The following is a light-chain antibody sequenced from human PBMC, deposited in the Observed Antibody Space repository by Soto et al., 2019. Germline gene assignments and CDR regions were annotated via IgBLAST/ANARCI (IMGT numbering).Light chain of an antibody. CDR1: QGISSY. Sequence: DIQLTQSPSFLSASVGDRVTITCRASQGISSYLAWYQQKPGKAPELLIYAASTLQSGVPSRFSGSGSGTEFTLTISSLQPEEFATYYCQQLYSYPITFGQGTRLEIK. CDR3: QQLYSYPIT. V-gene: IGKV1-9*01. J-gene: IGKJ5*01. CDR2: AAS.